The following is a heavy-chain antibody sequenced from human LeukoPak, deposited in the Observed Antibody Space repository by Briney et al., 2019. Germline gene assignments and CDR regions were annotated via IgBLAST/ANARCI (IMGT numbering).Heavy chain of an antibody. V-gene: IGHV4-59*01. Sequence: NPSETLSLTCTVSGGSISSYYWSWIRQPPGKGLEWIGYIYYSGSTNYNPSLKSRVTISVDTSKNQFSLKLSSVTAADTAVYYCARVSGSYAAIDYWGQGTLVTVSS. J-gene: IGHJ4*02. D-gene: IGHD1-26*01. CDR2: IYYSGST. CDR1: GGSISSYY. CDR3: ARVSGSYAAIDY.